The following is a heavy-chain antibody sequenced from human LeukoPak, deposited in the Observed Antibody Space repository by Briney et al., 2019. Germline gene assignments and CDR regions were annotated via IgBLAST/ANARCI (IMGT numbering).Heavy chain of an antibody. J-gene: IGHJ6*02. V-gene: IGHV1-69*13. D-gene: IGHD5-24*01. CDR1: GGTFSSYA. CDR2: IIPMFGTA. CDR3: ARDPYKRWLQLNYYYYGMDV. Sequence: ASVRVSCKASGGTFSSYAISWVRQAPGQGLEWMGGIIPMFGTANYAQKFQGRVTITADESTSTAYMELSSLRSEDTAVYYCARDPYKRWLQLNYYYYGMDVWGQGTTVTVSS.